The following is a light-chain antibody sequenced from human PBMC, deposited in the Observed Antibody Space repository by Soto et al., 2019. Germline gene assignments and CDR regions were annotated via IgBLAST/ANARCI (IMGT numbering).Light chain of an antibody. CDR3: QVRDSSSDHYV. Sequence: SYELTQPPSVSVAPGKTARITCGGNKIGSKSVHWYQQKPGQAPVLVIYYDSDRPSGIPERFSGSNSGNTATLTISRVEARDEADYYCQVRDSSSDHYVFGTGTKVTVL. CDR1: KIGSKS. V-gene: IGLV3-21*04. CDR2: YDS. J-gene: IGLJ1*01.